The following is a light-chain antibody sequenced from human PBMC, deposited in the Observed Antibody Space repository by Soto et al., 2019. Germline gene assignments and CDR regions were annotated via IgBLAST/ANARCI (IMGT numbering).Light chain of an antibody. CDR1: QGISSY. CDR2: AAS. J-gene: IGKJ3*01. Sequence: AIRMTQSPSSLSASTGDRVTITCRASQGISSYLAWYQQNPGKAPKLLIYAASTLQSGVPSRLSGSGSGTDFTLTISCLQSEDFATYYCQQYYSYPFTFGPGTKVDIK. V-gene: IGKV1-8*01. CDR3: QQYYSYPFT.